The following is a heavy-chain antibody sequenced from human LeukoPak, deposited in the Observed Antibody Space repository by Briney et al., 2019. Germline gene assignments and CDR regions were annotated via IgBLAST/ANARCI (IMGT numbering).Heavy chain of an antibody. CDR3: ARGMARGFDP. CDR1: GGSFSGYY. Sequence: SETLSLTCAVYGGSFSGYYWSWIRQPPGKGLEWIGEINHSGSTNYNPSLKSRVTISVDTSKNQFSLKLSSVTAADTAVYYCARGMARGFDPWGQGTLVTVSS. J-gene: IGHJ5*02. V-gene: IGHV4-34*01. CDR2: INHSGST. D-gene: IGHD3-10*01.